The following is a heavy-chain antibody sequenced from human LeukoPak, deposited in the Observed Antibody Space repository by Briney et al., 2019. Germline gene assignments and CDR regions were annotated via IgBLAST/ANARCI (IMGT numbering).Heavy chain of an antibody. J-gene: IGHJ4*02. D-gene: IGHD3-3*01. CDR1: GDSISSYY. CDR2: IYYSGST. CDR3: ARRERFRSGYYPH. Sequence: SETLSLTCTVSGDSISSYYWGWIRQPPGKGLEWIGSIYYSGSTYYNPSLKSRVTISVDTSKNQFSLKLSSVTAADTAVYYCARRERFRSGYYPHWGQGTLVTVSS. V-gene: IGHV4-39*01.